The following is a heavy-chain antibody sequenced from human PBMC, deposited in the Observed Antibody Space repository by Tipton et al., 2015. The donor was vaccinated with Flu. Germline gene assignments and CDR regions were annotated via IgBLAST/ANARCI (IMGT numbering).Heavy chain of an antibody. J-gene: IGHJ4*02. V-gene: IGHV4-61*02. Sequence: SLTCTVSGGSISSGGYYWSWIRQPAGKGLEWIGRIYTSGSTNYNPSLKSRVTMSVDTSKNQFSLKLSSVTAADTAVYYCARDTRRYNWNYAYFDYWGQGTLVTVSS. CDR2: IYTSGST. CDR3: ARDTRRYNWNYAYFDY. D-gene: IGHD1-7*01. CDR1: GGSISSGGYY.